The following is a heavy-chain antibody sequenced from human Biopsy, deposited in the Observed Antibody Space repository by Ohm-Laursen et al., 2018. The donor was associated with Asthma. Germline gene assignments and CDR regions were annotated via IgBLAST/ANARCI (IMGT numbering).Heavy chain of an antibody. CDR1: GFTFGDYY. V-gene: IGHV3-7*01. Sequence: SLRLSCSASGFTFGDYYMSWVRQVPGKGLEWVANIKNDGTEKNHVDSLKGRFTISRDNAKNSLYLQMNSLRAEDTAVYYCARTFHFWSPYHAEHYQLWGQGTLVTVPS. CDR3: ARTFHFWSPYHAEHYQL. CDR2: IKNDGTEK. J-gene: IGHJ1*01. D-gene: IGHD3-3*02.